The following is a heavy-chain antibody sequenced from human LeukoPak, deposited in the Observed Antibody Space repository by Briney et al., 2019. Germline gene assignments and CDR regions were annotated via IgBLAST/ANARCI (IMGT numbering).Heavy chain of an antibody. D-gene: IGHD1-7*01. CDR3: AKEGKTRNWNYYQAKPVY. V-gene: IGHV3-23*01. CDR2: ISGSGGST. CDR1: GFTFSSYA. Sequence: GGSLRLSCAASGFTFSSYAMSWVRQAPGKGLEWVSAISGSGGSTYYADSVKGRFTISRDNSKNTLYLQMNSLRGEDTAVYYCAKEGKTRNWNYYQAKPVYWGQGTLVTVSS. J-gene: IGHJ4*02.